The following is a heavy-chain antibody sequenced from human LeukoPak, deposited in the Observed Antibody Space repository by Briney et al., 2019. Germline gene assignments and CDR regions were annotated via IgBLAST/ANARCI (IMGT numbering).Heavy chain of an antibody. D-gene: IGHD4-17*01. V-gene: IGHV3-23*01. Sequence: GGSLRLSCAASGFTFSSYVMTWVRQAPGKGLEWVSAISGGGDSTYYADSVKGRFTISRDNSKNTLYLQMNSLRSEDTAVYYCAKDRDYGASGYYFDYWGQGTLVTVSS. CDR1: GFTFSSYV. CDR2: ISGGGDST. J-gene: IGHJ4*02. CDR3: AKDRDYGASGYYFDY.